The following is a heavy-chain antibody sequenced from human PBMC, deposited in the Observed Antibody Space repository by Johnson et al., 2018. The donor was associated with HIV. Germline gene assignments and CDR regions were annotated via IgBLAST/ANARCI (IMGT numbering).Heavy chain of an antibody. V-gene: IGHV3-11*04. CDR3: ATCSDLVLLGGDVFDI. Sequence: VQLVESGGGLVKPGGPLRLSCAASGFTFRDHYMSWIRHAPGKGLEWVADISTSGSTIYYADSVKGRFTISRDNAKNSLYLQMNSLGGEDTAVYYCATCSDLVLLGGDVFDIWGQGAMVSVSS. J-gene: IGHJ3*02. D-gene: IGHD3-16*01. CDR2: ISTSGSTI. CDR1: GFTFRDHY.